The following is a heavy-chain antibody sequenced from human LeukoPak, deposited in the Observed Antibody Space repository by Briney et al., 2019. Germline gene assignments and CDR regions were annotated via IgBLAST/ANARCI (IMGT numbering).Heavy chain of an antibody. J-gene: IGHJ4*02. CDR2: IHDSGST. V-gene: IGHV4-39*01. Sequence: PSENLSLACAVSGGSISTRYYYWGWIRQPLGKGLEWIGTIHDSGSTYYSPSLKSQVTISVDTSNNQFSLKLSSVTAGDTAVYYCASLYFYGSGSFPNYWGQGILVTVST. CDR3: ASLYFYGSGSFPNY. CDR1: GGSISTRYYY. D-gene: IGHD3-10*01.